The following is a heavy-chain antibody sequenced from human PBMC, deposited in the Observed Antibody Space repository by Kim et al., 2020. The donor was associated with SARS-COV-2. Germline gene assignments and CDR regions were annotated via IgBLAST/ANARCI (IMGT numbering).Heavy chain of an antibody. Sequence: SETLSLTCTVSGGSISSYCYYWSWLRPPPGLGLVWIGCYSCSASTYSYLTRQIRITIAADTSQNHLNLKPISATAADTAEYYCAMEGHGTRNCFDSWGQG. CDR2: YSCSAST. CDR1: GGSISSYCYY. CDR3: AMEGHGTRNCFDS. J-gene: IGHJ5*02. D-gene: IGHD3-3*01. V-gene: IGHV4-39*02.